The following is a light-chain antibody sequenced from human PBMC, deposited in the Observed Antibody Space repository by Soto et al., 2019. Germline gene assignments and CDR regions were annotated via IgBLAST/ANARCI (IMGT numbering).Light chain of an antibody. CDR2: DAS. CDR1: QDIRNF. CDR3: QQYYTYQT. J-gene: IGKJ4*01. V-gene: IGKV1-16*01. Sequence: DIQMTQSPSSLSASVGDGVTLTCRAGQDIRNFLAWFRQKHGAAPVSLLYDASTLHSGVPSRFSGSGSGTEFTLTISSLQPEDFATYYCQQYYTYQTFGGGTRVEI.